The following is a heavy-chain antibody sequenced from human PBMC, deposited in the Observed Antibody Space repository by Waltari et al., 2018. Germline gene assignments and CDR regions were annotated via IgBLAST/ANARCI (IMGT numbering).Heavy chain of an antibody. CDR2: IYYSGST. J-gene: IGHJ4*02. CDR3: ARTNYYDSSGYDY. V-gene: IGHV4-39*07. CDR1: GGSISSSSYY. Sequence: QLQLQESGPGLVKPSETLSLTCTVSGGSISSSSYYWGWIRQPPGKGLEWIGGIYYSGSTYYNPSLKSRVTISVDTSKNQFSLKLSSVTAADTAVYYCARTNYYDSSGYDYWGQGTLVTVSS. D-gene: IGHD3-22*01.